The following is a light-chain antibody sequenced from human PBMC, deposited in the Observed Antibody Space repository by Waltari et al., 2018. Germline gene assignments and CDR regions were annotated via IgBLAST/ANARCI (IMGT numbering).Light chain of an antibody. Sequence: QLVLTQSPSASASLGASVKLTCTLSSGHSSNAIAWHQQQPEKGPRYLMKVNSDGSHSKGDEIPDRFSGSSSGAERYLTISSLQSEDEADYYCQTGGHGTWVFGGGTKLTVL. J-gene: IGLJ3*02. CDR1: SGHSSNA. V-gene: IGLV4-69*01. CDR2: VNSDGSH. CDR3: QTGGHGTWV.